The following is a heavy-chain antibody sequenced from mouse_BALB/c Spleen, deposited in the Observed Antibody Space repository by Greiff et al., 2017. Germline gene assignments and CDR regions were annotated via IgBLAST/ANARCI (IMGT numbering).Heavy chain of an antibody. Sequence: EVKLVESGGGLVQPGGSLKLSCAASGFTFSSYGMSWVRQTPDKRLELVATINSNGGSTYYPDSVKGRFTISRDNAKNTLYLQMSSLKSEDTAMYYCARDLNWYYAMDYWGQGTSVTVSS. V-gene: IGHV5-6-3*01. J-gene: IGHJ4*01. D-gene: IGHD4-1*02. CDR1: GFTFSSYG. CDR3: ARDLNWYYAMDY. CDR2: INSNGGST.